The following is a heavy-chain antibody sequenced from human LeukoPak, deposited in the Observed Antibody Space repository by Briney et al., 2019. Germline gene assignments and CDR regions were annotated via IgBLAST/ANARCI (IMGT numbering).Heavy chain of an antibody. CDR3: ARGPTRDGYNSGYFDY. CDR1: GFTFSSYS. J-gene: IGHJ4*02. CDR2: ISSSSSYI. D-gene: IGHD5-24*01. Sequence: GGSLRLSCAASGFTFSSYSMNWVRQAPGKGLEWVSSISSSSSYIYYADSVKGRFTISRDNAKNSLYLQMNSLRAEDTAVYYCARGPTRDGYNSGYFDYWGQGTLVTVSS. V-gene: IGHV3-21*01.